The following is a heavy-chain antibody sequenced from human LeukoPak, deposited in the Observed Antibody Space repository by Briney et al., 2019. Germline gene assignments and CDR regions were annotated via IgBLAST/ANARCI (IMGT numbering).Heavy chain of an antibody. J-gene: IGHJ4*02. V-gene: IGHV4-39*01. D-gene: IGHD1-14*01. Sequence: SETLSLTCTVSGGSISSSSYYWGWIRQPPGKGLEWIGSIYYSGSTYYNPSLKSRVTISVDTSKNQFSLKLSSVTAADTAVYYCAKLTASPYYFDYWGQGTPVTVSS. CDR1: GGSISSSSYY. CDR3: AKLTASPYYFDY. CDR2: IYYSGST.